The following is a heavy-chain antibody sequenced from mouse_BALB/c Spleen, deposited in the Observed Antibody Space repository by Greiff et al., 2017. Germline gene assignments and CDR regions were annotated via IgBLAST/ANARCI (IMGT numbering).Heavy chain of an antibody. CDR3: TRSTLWYRYFDV. J-gene: IGHJ1*01. CDR1: GYTFTSYY. CDR2: INPSNGGT. Sequence: VQLQQSGAELVKPGASVKLSCKASGYTFTSYYMYWVKQRPGQGLEWIGEINPSNGGTNFNEKFKSKATLTVDKSSSTAYMQLSSLASEDSAVYYFTRSTLWYRYFDVWGAGTTVTVSS. V-gene: IGHV1S81*02. D-gene: IGHD2-1*01.